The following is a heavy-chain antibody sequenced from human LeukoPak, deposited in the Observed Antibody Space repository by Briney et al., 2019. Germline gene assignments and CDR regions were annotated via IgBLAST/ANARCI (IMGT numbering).Heavy chain of an antibody. Sequence: PSETLSLTCAVSGGSISSSNWWSWVRQPPGKGLEWIGEIYHSGSTNYNPSLKSRVTISVDKSKNQFSLKLSSVPAADTAVYYCASWSKYDFWSGYLPAYGMDVWGQGTTVTVS. J-gene: IGHJ6*02. V-gene: IGHV4-4*02. CDR3: ASWSKYDFWSGYLPAYGMDV. D-gene: IGHD3-3*01. CDR1: GGSISSSNW. CDR2: IYHSGST.